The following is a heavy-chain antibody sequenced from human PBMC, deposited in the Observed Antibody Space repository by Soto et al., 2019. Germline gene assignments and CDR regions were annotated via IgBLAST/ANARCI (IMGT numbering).Heavy chain of an antibody. J-gene: IGHJ4*02. Sequence: GGSLRLSCAASGFTFSSYGMHWVRQAPGKGLEWVAVISYDGSNKYYADSVKGRFTISRDNSKNTLYLQMNSLRAEDTAVYYCAKDRSEGIAVAGPFDNWGQGTLVTVSS. D-gene: IGHD6-19*01. CDR2: ISYDGSNK. CDR1: GFTFSSYG. V-gene: IGHV3-30*18. CDR3: AKDRSEGIAVAGPFDN.